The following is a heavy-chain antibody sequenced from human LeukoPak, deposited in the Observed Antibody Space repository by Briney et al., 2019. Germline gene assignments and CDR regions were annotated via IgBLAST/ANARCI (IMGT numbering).Heavy chain of an antibody. V-gene: IGHV3-23*01. CDR2: ISGSGDKK. D-gene: IGHD2-15*01. CDR3: AKDTTAWWYHRAYMNV. J-gene: IGHJ6*03. Sequence: GGSLSLFCAASGFRLSTYALSWDRQAPGGGLEWVAAISGSGDKKYHADSVKGRFTISKDNSENRLSLQMDSLRAEDTAVYFCAKDTTAWWYHRAYMNVWGKGTTVTVSS. CDR1: GFRLSTYA.